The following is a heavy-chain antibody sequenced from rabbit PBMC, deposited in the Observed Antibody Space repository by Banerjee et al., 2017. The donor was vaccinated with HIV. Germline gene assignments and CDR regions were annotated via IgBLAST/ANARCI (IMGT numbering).Heavy chain of an antibody. CDR2: IYAGKGRT. J-gene: IGHJ4*01. D-gene: IGHD1-1*01. Sequence: QLKETGGGLVQPGGSLTLSCKASGFDLSSYWMSWVRQAPGKGLEWIGCIYAGKGRTNYASWVNGRFTISSDNAQNTVDLQMNSLTAADTATYFCARDSAFNLWGPGTLVTVS. V-gene: IGHV1S7*01. CDR1: GFDLSSYW. CDR3: ARDSAFNL.